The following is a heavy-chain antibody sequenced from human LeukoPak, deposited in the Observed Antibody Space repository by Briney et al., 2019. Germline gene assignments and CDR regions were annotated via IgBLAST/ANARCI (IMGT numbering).Heavy chain of an antibody. V-gene: IGHV1-8*03. CDR2: MNPNSGNT. J-gene: IGHJ6*03. CDR3: ARGKKDIVLMVYATTKYYYYYYMDV. D-gene: IGHD2-8*01. CDR1: GYTFTSYD. Sequence: GSSVKVSCKASGYTFTSYDINWVRQATGQGLEWMGWMNPNSGNTGYAQKFQGRVTITRNTSISTAYMELSSLRSEDTAVYYCARGKKDIVLMVYATTKYYYYYYMDVWGKGTTVTVSS.